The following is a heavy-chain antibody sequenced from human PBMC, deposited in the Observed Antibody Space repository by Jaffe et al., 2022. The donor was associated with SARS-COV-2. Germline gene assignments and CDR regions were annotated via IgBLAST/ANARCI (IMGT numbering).Heavy chain of an antibody. CDR2: ISYDGSNK. CDR3: ARDFSGGYSGYDQPRPFSEPGY. V-gene: IGHV3-30-3*01. Sequence: QVQLVESGGGVVQPGRSLRLSCAASGFTFSSYAMHWVRQAPGKGLEWVAVISYDGSNKYYADSVKGRFTISRDNSKNTLYLQMNSLRAEDTAVYYCARDFSGGYSGYDQPRPFSEPGYWGQGTLVTVSS. J-gene: IGHJ4*02. D-gene: IGHD5-12*01. CDR1: GFTFSSYA.